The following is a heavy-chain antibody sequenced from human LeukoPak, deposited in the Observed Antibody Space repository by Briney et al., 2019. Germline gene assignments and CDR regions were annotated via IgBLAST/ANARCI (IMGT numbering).Heavy chain of an antibody. CDR1: RYTFTGYY. V-gene: IGHV1-2*02. D-gene: IGHD2-2*01. CDR3: ARGGYCSSTSCYPPGY. Sequence: ASVKVSCKASRYTFTGYYMHWVRQAPGQGLEWMGWINPNSGGTNYAQKFQGRVTMTRDTSISTAYMELSRLRSDDTAVYYCARGGYCSSTSCYPPGYWGQGTLVTVSS. CDR2: INPNSGGT. J-gene: IGHJ4*02.